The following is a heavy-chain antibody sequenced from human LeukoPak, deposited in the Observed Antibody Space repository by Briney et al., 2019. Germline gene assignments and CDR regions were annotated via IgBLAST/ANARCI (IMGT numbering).Heavy chain of an antibody. CDR1: GFTFSDYY. D-gene: IGHD1-1*01. V-gene: IGHV3-11*04. Sequence: GGSLRLSCAASGFTFSDYYMSWIRQAPGKGLEWVSYMSTSDSPIYYTDSVKGRFTISRDNAKNSLYLQMNSLRASDTAVYYCTRELNGAFDPWGQGTLVTVSS. CDR2: MSTSDSPI. CDR3: TRELNGAFDP. J-gene: IGHJ5*02.